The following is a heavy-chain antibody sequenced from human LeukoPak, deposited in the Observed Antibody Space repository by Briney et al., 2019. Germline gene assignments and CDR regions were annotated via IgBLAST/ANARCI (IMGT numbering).Heavy chain of an antibody. J-gene: IGHJ4*02. CDR1: GFTFSSYS. CDR2: ISSSSSAI. CDR3: ARGRLARSPYFDP. V-gene: IGHV3-48*01. D-gene: IGHD6-19*01. Sequence: GGSLRLSCAASGFTFSSYSMNWVRQAPGKGLEWVSYISSSSSAIYYADSVKGRFTISRDNAKNSLYLQMNSLRAEDTAVYYCARGRLARSPYFDPWGQGTLVTVSS.